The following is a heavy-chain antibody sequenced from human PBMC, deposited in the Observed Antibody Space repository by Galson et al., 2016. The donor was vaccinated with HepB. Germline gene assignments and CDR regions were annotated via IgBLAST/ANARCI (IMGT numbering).Heavy chain of an antibody. CDR2: ISYDGSKT. CDR3: AKNDILPGYSAFDY. CDR1: GFTFSSYG. J-gene: IGHJ4*02. D-gene: IGHD3-9*01. Sequence: SLRLSCAASGFTFSSYGMNWVRQAPGKGLEWVAVISYDGSKTYYADSAKGRFTISRDTSKNTLYLQMNSLRAEDTAVYYCAKNDILPGYSAFDYWGQGTLVTVSS. V-gene: IGHV3-30*18.